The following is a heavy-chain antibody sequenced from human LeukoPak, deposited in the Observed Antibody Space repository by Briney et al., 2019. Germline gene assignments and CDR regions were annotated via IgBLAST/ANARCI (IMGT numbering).Heavy chain of an antibody. J-gene: IGHJ6*02. CDR2: INPNSGGT. CDR3: AILEMATSSWYYYGMDV. D-gene: IGHD5-12*01. Sequence: GASVKVSCKASGYTFTGYYMHWVRQAPGQGLEWMGWINPNSGGTNYAQKFQGRVTMTRDTSISTAYMELSRLRSDDTAVYYCAILEMATSSWYYYGMDVWGQGTTVTVSS. V-gene: IGHV1-2*02. CDR1: GYTFTGYY.